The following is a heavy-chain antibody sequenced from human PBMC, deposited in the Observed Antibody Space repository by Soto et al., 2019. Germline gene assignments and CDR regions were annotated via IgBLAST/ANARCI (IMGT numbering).Heavy chain of an antibody. J-gene: IGHJ5*02. D-gene: IGHD6-13*01. V-gene: IGHV4-31*03. Sequence: QVQLQESGPGLVKPSQTLSLTCTVSGGSISSGGYYWSWIRQHPGKGLEWIGYIYYSGSTYYNPSLKSRVTISVDTSKNQFSLKLSSVTAADTAVYYCARVPTSIAAAGIYLVGFDPWGQGTLVTVSS. CDR1: GGSISSGGYY. CDR2: IYYSGST. CDR3: ARVPTSIAAAGIYLVGFDP.